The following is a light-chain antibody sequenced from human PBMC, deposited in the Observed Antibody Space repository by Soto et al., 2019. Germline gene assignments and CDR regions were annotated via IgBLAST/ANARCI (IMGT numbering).Light chain of an antibody. Sequence: ENVLTQSPATLSLSPGERATLSCRASQSIGSYLAWYQQKPGQAPRLLIYDASNRATGIPARFSGGGSSTDFTLTIDSLEPEDFAVYYCQQRNFWPLTFGPGTRVESK. V-gene: IGKV3-11*01. CDR3: QQRNFWPLT. CDR1: QSIGSY. CDR2: DAS. J-gene: IGKJ3*01.